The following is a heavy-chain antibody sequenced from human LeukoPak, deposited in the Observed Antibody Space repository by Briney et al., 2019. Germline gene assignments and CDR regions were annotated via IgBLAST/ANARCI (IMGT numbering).Heavy chain of an antibody. CDR2: INHSGST. V-gene: IGHV4-38-2*02. D-gene: IGHD3-22*01. CDR1: GYSISSDYY. J-gene: IGHJ4*02. Sequence: KASETLSLTCTVSGYSISSDYYWSWIRQPPGKGLEWIGEINHSGSTNYNPSLKSRVTISVDTSKNQFSLKLSSVTAADTAVYYCARRRVWYYDSSGYNFDYWGQGTLVTVSS. CDR3: ARRRVWYYDSSGYNFDY.